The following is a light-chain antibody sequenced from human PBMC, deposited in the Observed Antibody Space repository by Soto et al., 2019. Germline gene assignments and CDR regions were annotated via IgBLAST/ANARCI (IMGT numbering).Light chain of an antibody. J-gene: IGKJ1*01. CDR2: KAS. CDR3: QHYNSYSEA. CDR1: QTISSW. Sequence: DIHMTQSPSTLSASVGDRVTITCRASQTISSWLAWYQQKPGKAPKLLIYKASTLKSGVPSRFSGSGSGTEFTLTISSLQPDDFATYYCQHYNSYSEAFGQGTKVELK. V-gene: IGKV1-5*03.